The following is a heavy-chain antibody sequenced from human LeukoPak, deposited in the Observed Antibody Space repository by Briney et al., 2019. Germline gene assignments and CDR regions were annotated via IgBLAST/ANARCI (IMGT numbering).Heavy chain of an antibody. D-gene: IGHD5-18*01. CDR2: IYYSGST. Sequence: KSSETLSLTCTVSGGSISSSSYYWGWIRQPPGKGLEWIGSIYYSGSTYYNPSLKSRVTISVDTSKNQFSLKLSSVTAADTAVYYCAREGTAMVTGWFDPWGQGTLVTVSS. CDR1: GGSISSSSYY. CDR3: AREGTAMVTGWFDP. J-gene: IGHJ5*02. V-gene: IGHV4-39*07.